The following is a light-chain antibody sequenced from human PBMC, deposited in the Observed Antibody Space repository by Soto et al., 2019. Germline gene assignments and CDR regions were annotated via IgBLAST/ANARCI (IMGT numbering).Light chain of an antibody. Sequence: EIVLTQSPGTLSLSPGERATLSCRASQSVTSSYLTWYQQKPGQAPRLLIYGASTRAAGIPDRFSGSGSGTDFTLTISSLEPEDFAVYYCQQYGKLPITFGQGTRLVIK. J-gene: IGKJ5*01. V-gene: IGKV3-20*01. CDR1: QSVTSSY. CDR2: GAS. CDR3: QQYGKLPIT.